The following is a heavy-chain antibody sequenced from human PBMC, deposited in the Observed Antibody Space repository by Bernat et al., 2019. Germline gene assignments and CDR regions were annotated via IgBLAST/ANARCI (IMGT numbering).Heavy chain of an antibody. Sequence: QVQLQESDPGLLKPSETLSLTCTVSGGFISTGGYYWNWIRQHPGKGLEWIGCIHYTGYTYYNPSLKSRLIISVDTSKNQFSLKLTSVTAADTAMYYCVRDSPSFGYDHWGQGTLVTVSS. CDR1: GGFISTGGYY. CDR3: VRDSPSFGYDH. D-gene: IGHD5-18*01. V-gene: IGHV4-31*03. J-gene: IGHJ4*02. CDR2: IHYTGYT.